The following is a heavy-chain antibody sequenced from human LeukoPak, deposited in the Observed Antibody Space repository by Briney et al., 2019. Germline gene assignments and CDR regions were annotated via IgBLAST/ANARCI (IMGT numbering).Heavy chain of an antibody. CDR2: ICYSGST. CDR3: ARSYSYYYYYYGMDV. D-gene: IGHD4-11*01. J-gene: IGHJ6*02. CDR1: GGSISSYY. Sequence: KPSETLSLTFTVPGGSISSYYWSWIRQPPGKGLEWIGYICYSGSTNYNPSLKSRVTISVNTSKNQFSLKLSSVTAADTAVYYCARSYSYYYYYYGMDVWGQGTTVTVSS. V-gene: IGHV4-59*01.